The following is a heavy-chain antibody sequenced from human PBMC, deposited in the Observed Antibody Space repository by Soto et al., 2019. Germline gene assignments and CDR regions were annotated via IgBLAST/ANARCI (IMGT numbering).Heavy chain of an antibody. CDR1: GFTFDDYA. J-gene: IGHJ4*02. CDR2: ISWNSGSI. D-gene: IGHD3-9*01. V-gene: IGHV3-9*01. CDR3: ATTPTWEYFDWCPPGY. Sequence: EVQLVESGGGLVQPGRSLRLSCAASGFTFDDYAMHWVRQAPGKGLEWVSGISWNSGSIGYADSVKGRFTISRDNAKNSLYLQMNSLRAEDTALYYCATTPTWEYFDWCPPGYWGQGTLVTVSS.